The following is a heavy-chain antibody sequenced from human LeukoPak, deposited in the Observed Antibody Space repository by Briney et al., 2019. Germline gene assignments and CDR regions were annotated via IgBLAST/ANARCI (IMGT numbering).Heavy chain of an antibody. CDR2: ISSNGGST. Sequence: PSETLSLTCTVSGGSISSYYWSWIRQPPGKGLEYVSAISSNGGSTYYANSVKGRFTISRDNSKNTLYLQMGSLRAEDMAVYYCARVGYCSGGSCSYFDYWGQGTLVTVSS. D-gene: IGHD2-15*01. J-gene: IGHJ4*02. CDR3: ARVGYCSGGSCSYFDY. CDR1: GGSISSYY. V-gene: IGHV3-64*01.